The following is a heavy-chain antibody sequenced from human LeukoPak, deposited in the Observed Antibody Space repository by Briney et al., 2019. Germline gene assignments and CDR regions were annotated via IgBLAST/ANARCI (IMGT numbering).Heavy chain of an antibody. CDR1: GGTFSSYA. D-gene: IGHD2-15*01. CDR2: IIPILGIA. CDR3: ARDHCSGGSCHFDY. V-gene: IGHV1-69*04. J-gene: IGHJ4*02. Sequence: ASVTVSCKASGGTFSSYAISWVRQAPGQGLEWMGRIIPILGIANYAQKFQGRVTITADKSTSTAYMELSSLRSEDTAVYYCARDHCSGGSCHFDYWGQGTLVTVSS.